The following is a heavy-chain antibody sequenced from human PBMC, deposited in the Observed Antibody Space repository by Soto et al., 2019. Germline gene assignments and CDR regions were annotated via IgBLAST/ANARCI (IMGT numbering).Heavy chain of an antibody. Sequence: PSETLSLTCTVSGGSISSGDYYWSWIRQPPGKGLEWIGSIYYSRSTYYNPSLKSRVTISVDTSKNQFSLKLNSVTAADTAVYYCASRHSSPYFDYWGQGTLVTVSS. J-gene: IGHJ4*02. CDR1: GGSISSGDYY. CDR3: ASRHSSPYFDY. D-gene: IGHD6-13*01. V-gene: IGHV4-30-4*01. CDR2: IYYSRST.